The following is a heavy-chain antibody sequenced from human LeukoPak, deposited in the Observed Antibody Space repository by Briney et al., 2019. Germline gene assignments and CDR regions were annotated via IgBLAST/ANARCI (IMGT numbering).Heavy chain of an antibody. CDR2: INGDGSNS. J-gene: IGHJ4*02. CDR1: GFTFTTYW. CDR3: ARTCHTSHFDF. V-gene: IGHV3-74*01. Sequence: PGGSLRLSCVASGFTFTTYWMHWVRQAPGKGLGWVSRINGDGSNSNYAASVKGRFNLSRDNARNTLYLQMNGLSAEDTALYYCARTCHTSHFDFWGQGTLVTVSS. D-gene: IGHD2-2*02.